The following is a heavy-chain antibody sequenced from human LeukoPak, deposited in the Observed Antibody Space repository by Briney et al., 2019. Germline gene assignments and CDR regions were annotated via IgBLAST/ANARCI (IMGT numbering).Heavy chain of an antibody. Sequence: PETPSHTCSVSGGSISISGYYWGWTRQPPGKGLEWIGNIYYSGSTCYNPSLKSRLTISVDTSKNQFSLKLSSVTAADTAVYYCATTYCGGDCYPAWWGQGTLVTLFS. CDR3: ATTYCGGDCYPAW. CDR2: IYYSGST. CDR1: GGSISISGYY. J-gene: IGHJ4*02. D-gene: IGHD2-21*02. V-gene: IGHV4-39*05.